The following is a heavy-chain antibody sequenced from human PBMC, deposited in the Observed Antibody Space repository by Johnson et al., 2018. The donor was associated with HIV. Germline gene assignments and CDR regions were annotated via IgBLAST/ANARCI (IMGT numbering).Heavy chain of an antibody. J-gene: IGHJ3*02. D-gene: IGHD6-13*01. CDR3: ARERQSSSWYDAFDM. Sequence: VQLVESGGGLVQPGGSLRLSCEASGFSFSRYWMHWVRQAPGKGLVWVSRIDGDGSSITYADFVKGRFTIYRDNAKNILYLQMNSLRADDTAVYYCARERQSSSWYDAFDMWGQGTMVTVSS. CDR2: IDGDGSSI. V-gene: IGHV3-74*01. CDR1: GFSFSRYW.